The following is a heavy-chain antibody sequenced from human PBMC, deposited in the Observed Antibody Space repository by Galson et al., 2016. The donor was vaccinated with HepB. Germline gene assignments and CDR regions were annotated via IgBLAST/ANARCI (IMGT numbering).Heavy chain of an antibody. CDR3: ARDLGGPGSPIDN. CDR1: GYTFTYHS. CDR2: INAGSGHT. V-gene: IGHV1-3*01. J-gene: IGHJ4*02. Sequence: SVKVSCKASGYTFTYHSMHWVRQAPGQRLEWMGWINAGSGHTKYSQTFQGRVTITRDTSANTAYMVLSSLRSEDTTVYYCARDLGGPGSPIDNWGQGTLVTVSS. D-gene: IGHD4-23*01.